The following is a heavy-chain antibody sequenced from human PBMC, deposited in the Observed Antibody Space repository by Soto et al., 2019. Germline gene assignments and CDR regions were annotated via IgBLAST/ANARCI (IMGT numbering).Heavy chain of an antibody. CDR3: PRGYDGPYFDH. CDR1: GFTFSSFA. Sequence: SLTLASTPSGFTFSSFAMHWVRQAPGKGLGLVAVISYDGSNKYYADSVKGGFSLSRDNSKNTLYLQMNSLRAEDTAVYYCPRGYDGPYFDHRGQGT. CDR2: ISYDGSNK. V-gene: IGHV3-30-3*01. J-gene: IGHJ4*02. D-gene: IGHD3-16*01.